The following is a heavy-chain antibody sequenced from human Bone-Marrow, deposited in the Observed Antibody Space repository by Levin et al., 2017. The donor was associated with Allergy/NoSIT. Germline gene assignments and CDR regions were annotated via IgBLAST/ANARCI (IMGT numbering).Heavy chain of an antibody. D-gene: IGHD3-3*01. CDR1: GFTLSDYY. J-gene: IGHJ4*02. Sequence: GGSLRLSCAVSGFTLSDYYMSWVRQAPGKGLEWVSYISRDSYRTYYAESVRGRFTISRDNAKNLLYMQMNSLRSEDTAIYYCVRDGGLIDYWGQGPLVTVSS. CDR3: VRDGGLIDY. CDR2: ISRDSYRT. V-gene: IGHV3-11*01.